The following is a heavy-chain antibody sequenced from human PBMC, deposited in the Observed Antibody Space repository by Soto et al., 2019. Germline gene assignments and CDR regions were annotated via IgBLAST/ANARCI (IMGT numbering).Heavy chain of an antibody. D-gene: IGHD2-15*01. V-gene: IGHV4-34*01. Sequence: QVQLQQWGAGLLKPSETLSLTCAVYGGSFSGYYWSWIRQPPGKGLEWIGEINHSGSTNYNPSLKSRVNISVDTSKNQFSLKLSSVTAADTAVYYCARFLGYCSGGSCYSHNWFDPWGQGTLVTVSS. J-gene: IGHJ5*02. CDR2: INHSGST. CDR3: ARFLGYCSGGSCYSHNWFDP. CDR1: GGSFSGYY.